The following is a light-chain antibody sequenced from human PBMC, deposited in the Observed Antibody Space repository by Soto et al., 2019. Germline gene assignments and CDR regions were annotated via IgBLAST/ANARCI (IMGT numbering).Light chain of an antibody. V-gene: IGKV3-15*01. Sequence: ETVLTQSPATLSLSPGERATLSCRASHSLDSYLAWYQKKPGQPPRLLIYGASTRVTGIPARFSGSGSGTEFTLTISSLQSEDFAVYYCQQYNNWPPVTFGQGTKVDIK. CDR3: QQYNNWPPVT. J-gene: IGKJ1*01. CDR1: HSLDSY. CDR2: GAS.